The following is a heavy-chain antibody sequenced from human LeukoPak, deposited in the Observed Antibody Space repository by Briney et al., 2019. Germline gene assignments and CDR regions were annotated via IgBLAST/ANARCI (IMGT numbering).Heavy chain of an antibody. CDR1: GFAFTNFA. D-gene: IGHD5-24*01. V-gene: IGHV3-23*01. Sequence: GGSLRLSCAASGFAFTNFAMSWVRQAPGKGLEWISALSGSGNATYYADFVRGRFTISRDNSKNILYLQMNSLLAEDTAVYFCASQMAATSHWGQGILVTVSS. J-gene: IGHJ4*02. CDR2: LSGSGNAT. CDR3: ASQMAATSH.